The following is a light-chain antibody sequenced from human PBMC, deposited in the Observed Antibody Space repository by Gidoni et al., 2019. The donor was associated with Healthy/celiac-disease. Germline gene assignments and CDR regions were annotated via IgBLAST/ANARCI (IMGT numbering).Light chain of an antibody. CDR3: QQYNNWPPLT. V-gene: IGKV3-15*01. Sequence: IVMTQSPATLSVSPGERATLSCRASQSVSSNLAWYQQKPGQAPRLLIYGASTRATGIPARFSGSGSGTEFTLTISSLQSEDFAVYYCQQYNNWPPLTFGGETKVGIK. CDR1: QSVSSN. CDR2: GAS. J-gene: IGKJ4*01.